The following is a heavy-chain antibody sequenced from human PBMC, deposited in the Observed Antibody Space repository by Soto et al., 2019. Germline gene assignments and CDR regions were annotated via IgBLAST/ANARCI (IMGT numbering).Heavy chain of an antibody. D-gene: IGHD1-1*01. CDR3: VRGDDRVD. Sequence: GGSLRLSYVGSGFIFGSFTMTWVRQAPGMGLQYLASISKSSSLIYYADSVRGRFIISRDNSKDSVFLQMYSLRAEDTAMYYCVRGDDRVDWGQGTLVTVSS. CDR2: ISKSSSLI. V-gene: IGHV3-21*01. CDR1: GFIFGSFT. J-gene: IGHJ4*02.